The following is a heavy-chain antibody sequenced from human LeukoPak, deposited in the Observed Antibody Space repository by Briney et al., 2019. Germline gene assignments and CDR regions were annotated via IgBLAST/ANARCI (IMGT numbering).Heavy chain of an antibody. CDR2: ISYDGSNK. CDR1: GFTFSTYG. V-gene: IGHV3-30*03. CDR3: ARGTGSWFTSPLGY. J-gene: IGHJ4*02. D-gene: IGHD2-15*01. Sequence: SGGSLRLSCAASGFTFSTYGMHWVRQAPGKGLEWVAVISYDGSNKYYADSVKGRFTISRDNSKNTLYVQMNSLRVEDTAVYYCARGTGSWFTSPLGYWGQGTLVTVSS.